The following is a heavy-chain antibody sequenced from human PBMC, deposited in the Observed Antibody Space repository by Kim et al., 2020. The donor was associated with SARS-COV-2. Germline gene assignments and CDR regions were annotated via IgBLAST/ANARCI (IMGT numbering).Heavy chain of an antibody. J-gene: IGHJ4*02. V-gene: IGHV3-21*01. D-gene: IGHD3-22*01. CDR3: ARDYHYYDSSGYPDY. Sequence: DSVKGRFPHSRDNAKNSLYLQMNSLRAEDTAVYYCARDYHYYDSSGYPDYWGQGTLVTVSS.